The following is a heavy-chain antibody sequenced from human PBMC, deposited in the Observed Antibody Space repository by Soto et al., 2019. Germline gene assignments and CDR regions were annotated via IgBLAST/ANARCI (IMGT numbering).Heavy chain of an antibody. CDR3: ARGRMVRGVIISPGGRSWFDP. CDR1: GDTISTGGYT. D-gene: IGHD3-10*01. CDR2: TYHSGNP. Sequence: SETLSLTCDVSGDTISTGGYTWAWIRQPPGKALEWIGHTYHSGNPYYNPSLKSRVIISVDRSKNHFSLKLSSVTAADTAVYYCARGRMVRGVIISPGGRSWFDPWGQGTLVTVSS. V-gene: IGHV4-30-2*01. J-gene: IGHJ5*02.